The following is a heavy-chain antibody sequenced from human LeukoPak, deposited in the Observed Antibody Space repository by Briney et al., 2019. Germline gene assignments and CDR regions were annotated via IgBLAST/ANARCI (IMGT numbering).Heavy chain of an antibody. Sequence: GGSLRLSCAASGFTFSSYWMHWVRQAPGKGLVWVSRINSDGSTTSYADSVKGRFTIPRDNAKNTLYLQMNSLRAEDTAVYYCARMYYHDSSDYYWAPDYWGQGTLVTVSS. CDR2: INSDGSTT. J-gene: IGHJ4*02. D-gene: IGHD3-22*01. V-gene: IGHV3-74*01. CDR3: ARMYYHDSSDYYWAPDY. CDR1: GFTFSSYW.